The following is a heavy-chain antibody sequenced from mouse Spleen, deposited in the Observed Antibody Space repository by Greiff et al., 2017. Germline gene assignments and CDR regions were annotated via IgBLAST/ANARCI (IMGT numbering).Heavy chain of an antibody. Sequence: VQVVESGPDLVAPSQSLSITCTVSGFSLNSYGVHWVRQPPGKGLEWLVVIWSDGSTTYNSALKSRLSISKDNSKSQVFLKMNSLQTDDTAMYYCARHAETADYAMDYWGQGTSVTVSS. CDR2: IWSDGST. J-gene: IGHJ4*01. CDR3: ARHAETADYAMDY. D-gene: IGHD3-2*01. V-gene: IGHV2-6-2*01. CDR1: GFSLNSYG.